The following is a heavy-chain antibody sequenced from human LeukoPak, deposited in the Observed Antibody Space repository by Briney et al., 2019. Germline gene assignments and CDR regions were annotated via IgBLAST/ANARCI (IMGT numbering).Heavy chain of an antibody. Sequence: ASVKVSCKASVYTFTSYYIHWVRQVPGQGPEWMGIINPSGGSTTYAQKFQGRVTMTRDTSTSTVNMELSSLRSEGTAVYYCARLIHDYTNYFDYWGQGTLVTVSS. D-gene: IGHD4-11*01. CDR1: VYTFTSYY. CDR3: ARLIHDYTNYFDY. V-gene: IGHV1-46*01. J-gene: IGHJ4*02. CDR2: INPSGGST.